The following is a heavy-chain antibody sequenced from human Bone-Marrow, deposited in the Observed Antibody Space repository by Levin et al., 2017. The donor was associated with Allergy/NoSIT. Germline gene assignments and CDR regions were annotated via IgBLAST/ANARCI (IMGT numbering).Heavy chain of an antibody. D-gene: IGHD3-22*01. CDR1: GFTFGTYA. Sequence: PGGSLRLSCAASGFTFGTYAMHWVRQAPGKGLEWVAFISYDEYNKNYADSVKGRFTISRDNSKNTLYLQMNSLRAEDTAVYYCARDHYDTSGYWSYFESWGQGTLVTVSS. CDR3: ARDHYDTSGYWSYFES. CDR2: ISYDEYNK. J-gene: IGHJ4*02. V-gene: IGHV3-30*04.